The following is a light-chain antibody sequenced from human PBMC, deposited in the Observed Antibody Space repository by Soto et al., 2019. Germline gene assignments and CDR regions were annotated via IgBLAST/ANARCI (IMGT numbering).Light chain of an antibody. CDR1: SYNIGAGYD. J-gene: IGLJ1*01. CDR3: QSYDSSLSGYV. CDR2: GNS. Sequence: QSVLTQPPSVSGAPGQRVTISCTGSSYNIGAGYDVHWYQQLPGTAPKLLIYGNSNRPSGVPDRFYGSKSGTSASLAITGLQAEDEADYYCQSYDSSLSGYVFGTGTKLTVL. V-gene: IGLV1-40*01.